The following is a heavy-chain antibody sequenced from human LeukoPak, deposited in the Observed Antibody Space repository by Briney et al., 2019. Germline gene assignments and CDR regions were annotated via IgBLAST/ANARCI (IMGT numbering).Heavy chain of an antibody. D-gene: IGHD3-16*02. CDR3: ARWEISGAAKENY. Sequence: LSCAASGFTFSSYWMSWVRQAPGKGLEWIGYIYYSGSTNYNPSLKSRVTISVDTSKNQFSLKLSSVTAADTAVYYCARWEISGAAKENYWGQGTLVTVSS. CDR1: GFTFSSYW. V-gene: IGHV4-59*01. CDR2: IYYSGST. J-gene: IGHJ4*02.